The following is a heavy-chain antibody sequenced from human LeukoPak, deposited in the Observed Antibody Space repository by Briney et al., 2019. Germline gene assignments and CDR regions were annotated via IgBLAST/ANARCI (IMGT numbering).Heavy chain of an antibody. J-gene: IGHJ5*02. CDR3: VRPYYYDSRIDP. Sequence: SETLSLTCTVSGGSISSGDYYWSWIRQPPGKGLEWIAYMYYSGSTYYNPSLKSRVTMSADTSKNQLSLKLSSVTAADTAVYHCVRPYYYDSRIDPWGQGILVTVSS. V-gene: IGHV4-30-4*01. CDR2: MYYSGST. D-gene: IGHD3-22*01. CDR1: GGSISSGDYY.